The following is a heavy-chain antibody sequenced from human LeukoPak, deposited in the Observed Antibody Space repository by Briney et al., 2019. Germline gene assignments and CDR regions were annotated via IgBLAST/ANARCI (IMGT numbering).Heavy chain of an antibody. V-gene: IGHV5-10-1*01. CDR3: ASALYSGYDYYFDY. CDR2: IDPSDSYT. J-gene: IGHJ4*02. CDR1: GYTFTSYW. Sequence: EASVKVSCKASGYTFTSYWISWVRQMPGKGLEWMGRIDPSDSYTNYSPSFQGHVTISADKSISTAYLQWSSLKASDTAMYYCASALYSGYDYYFDYWGQGTLVTVSS. D-gene: IGHD5-12*01.